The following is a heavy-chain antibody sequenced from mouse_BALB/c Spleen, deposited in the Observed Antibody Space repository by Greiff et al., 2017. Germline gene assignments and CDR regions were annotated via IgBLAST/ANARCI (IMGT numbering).Heavy chain of an antibody. D-gene: IGHD2-1*01. J-gene: IGHJ3*01. CDR2: INPSSGYT. CDR1: GYTFTSYT. V-gene: IGHV1-4*01. Sequence: VKLVESGAELARPGASVKMSCKASGYTFTSYTMHWVKQRPGQGLEWIGYINPSSGYTNYNQKFKDKATLTADKSSSTAYMQLSSLTSEDSAVYYCAREGEYYGNPTSWFAYWGQGTLVTVSA. CDR3: AREGEYYGNPTSWFAY.